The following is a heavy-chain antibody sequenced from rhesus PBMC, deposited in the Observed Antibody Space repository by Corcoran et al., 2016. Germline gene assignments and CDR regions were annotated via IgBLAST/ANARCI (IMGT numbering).Heavy chain of an antibody. D-gene: IGHD2-15*01. CDR1: GGSISSSY. V-gene: IGHV4-169*02. Sequence: QVQLQESSPGLVKPSETLSVTCAVSGGSISSSYWSWIRQAPGTGLEGVGSLYGSGWSTNDNPPLKGRVTLSVDTSKNQLSLKLSSVAAADTAVYYCASEPGIEYCTTTYCSSGYFEVWGQGALVTVSS. CDR2: LYGSGWST. J-gene: IGHJ1*01. CDR3: ASEPGIEYCTTTYCSSGYFEV.